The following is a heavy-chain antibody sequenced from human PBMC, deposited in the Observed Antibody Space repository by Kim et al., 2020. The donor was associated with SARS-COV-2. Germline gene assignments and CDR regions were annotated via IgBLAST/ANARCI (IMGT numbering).Heavy chain of an antibody. CDR3: AAEADDSSGSTGY. V-gene: IGHV1-58*01. J-gene: IGHJ4*02. D-gene: IGHD3-22*01. Sequence: YAQTFQERVTITRDMSTSTAYMELSSLRSEDTAVYYCAAEADDSSGSTGYWGQGTLVTVSS.